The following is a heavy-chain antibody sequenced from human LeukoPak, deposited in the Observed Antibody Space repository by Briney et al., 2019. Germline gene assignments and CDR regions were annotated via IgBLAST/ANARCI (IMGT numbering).Heavy chain of an antibody. CDR2: IYYSGST. CDR1: GGSISSYY. Sequence: PSETLSLTCTVSGGSISSYYWSWIRQPPGKGLEWIGYIYYSGSTNYNPSLKSRVTISVDTSKNQFSLKLSSVTAADTAVYYCARDRGQWLLNWFDPGGQGTLVTVFS. J-gene: IGHJ5*02. D-gene: IGHD6-19*01. V-gene: IGHV4-59*01. CDR3: ARDRGQWLLNWFDP.